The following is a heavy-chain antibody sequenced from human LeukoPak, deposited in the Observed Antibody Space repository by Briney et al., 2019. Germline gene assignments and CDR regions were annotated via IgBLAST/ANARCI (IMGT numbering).Heavy chain of an antibody. V-gene: IGHV3-33*01. D-gene: IGHD1-26*01. CDR2: IWYDGSNK. CDR1: GFTFSSYG. CDR3: AGEFLVGATTEDGY. Sequence: PGGSLRLSCAASGFTFSSYGMHWVRQAPGKGLEWVAVIWYDGSNKYYADSVRGRFTISRDNSKNTLYLQMNSLRAEDTAVYYCAGEFLVGATTEDGYWGQGTLVTVSS. J-gene: IGHJ4*02.